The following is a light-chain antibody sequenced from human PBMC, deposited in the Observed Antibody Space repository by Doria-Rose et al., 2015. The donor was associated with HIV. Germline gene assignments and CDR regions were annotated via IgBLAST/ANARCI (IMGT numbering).Light chain of an antibody. Sequence: SPSSLPASVGDRVSITCRASQSLSSYLNWYQQKPGRAPNLLVYTTSRLQGGVPSRFSGSGSGTNFTLTISSLQPEDFASYYCQQTYNNPWTFGQGTRVDIK. J-gene: IGKJ1*01. CDR2: TTS. V-gene: IGKV1-39*01. CDR1: QSLSSY. CDR3: QQTYNNPWT.